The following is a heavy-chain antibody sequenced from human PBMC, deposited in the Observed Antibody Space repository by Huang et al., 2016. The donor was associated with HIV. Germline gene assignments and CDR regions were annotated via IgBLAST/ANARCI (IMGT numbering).Heavy chain of an antibody. D-gene: IGHD6-19*01. CDR1: GLTFSGYG. CDR3: VKETVQWLVTY. V-gene: IGHV3-30*02. J-gene: IGHJ4*02. CDR2: LRHDGKNN. Sequence: QVQVVESGGGVVQPGGSLRLSCAASGLTFSGYGVHWVRQAPGKGLECGALLRHDGKNNYYADSVKGRFTVSRDTSKNTLDLHMNSLRPADTAVYYCVKETVQWLVTYWGQGTLVTVSS.